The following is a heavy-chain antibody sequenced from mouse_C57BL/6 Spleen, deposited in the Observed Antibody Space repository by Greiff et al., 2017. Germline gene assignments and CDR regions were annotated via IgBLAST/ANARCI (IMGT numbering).Heavy chain of an antibody. CDR3: ARRDY. CDR1: GYTFTSYW. J-gene: IGHJ2*01. V-gene: IGHV1-61*01. CDR2: IYPSDSET. Sequence: QVQLQQPGAELVRPGSSVKLSCKASGYTFTSYWMDWVKQRPGQGLEWIGNIYPSDSETHYNQKITGKATLTVDNSSSTAYMQLSSLTSEASAFYSSARRDYGGQGTTLTVSS.